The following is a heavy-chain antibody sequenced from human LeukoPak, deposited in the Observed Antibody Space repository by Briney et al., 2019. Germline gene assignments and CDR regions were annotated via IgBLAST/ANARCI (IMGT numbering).Heavy chain of an antibody. CDR3: ARAYSGSSGVFDY. CDR1: DYSISSGYF. Sequence: SETLSLTCTVSDYSISSGYFWGWIRQTPGKGLEWIGSIYHSGSTYYNPSLQSRVTISVDTSKNQFSLKLSSVTAADTAVYYCARAYSGSSGVFDYRGRGTLVTVSS. V-gene: IGHV4-38-2*02. CDR2: IYHSGST. J-gene: IGHJ4*02. D-gene: IGHD3-10*01.